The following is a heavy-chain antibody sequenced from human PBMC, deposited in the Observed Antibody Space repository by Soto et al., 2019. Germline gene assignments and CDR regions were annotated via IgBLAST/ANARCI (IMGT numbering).Heavy chain of an antibody. Sequence: SVKVSCKASGGTFNKYAIDWVRQAPGQGLEWMGGITPLFGTPSYAQRFQGRVTISADEVTSTAYMELRSLRSDDTGVYYCARQFDYDTSGYYYAYWGQGTLVTVSS. CDR1: GGTFNKYA. D-gene: IGHD3-22*01. CDR3: ARQFDYDTSGYYYAY. J-gene: IGHJ4*02. CDR2: ITPLFGTP. V-gene: IGHV1-69*13.